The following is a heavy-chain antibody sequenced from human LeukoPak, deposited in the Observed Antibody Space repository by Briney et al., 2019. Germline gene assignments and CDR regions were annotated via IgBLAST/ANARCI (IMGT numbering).Heavy chain of an antibody. CDR2: ISYDGSNK. Sequence: GGSLRLSCAASGFTSSSYAMHWVRQAPGKGLEWVAVISYDGSNKYYADSVKGRFTISRDNSKNTLYLQMNSLRAEDTAVYYCARDLSVAGIGGNYWGQGTLVTVSS. D-gene: IGHD6-19*01. CDR1: GFTSSSYA. CDR3: ARDLSVAGIGGNY. V-gene: IGHV3-30-3*01. J-gene: IGHJ4*02.